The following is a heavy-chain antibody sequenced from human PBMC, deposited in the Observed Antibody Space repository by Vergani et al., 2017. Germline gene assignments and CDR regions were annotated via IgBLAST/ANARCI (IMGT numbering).Heavy chain of an antibody. CDR2: INHSGTI. Sequence: QVQLQESGPGLVKPSETLSLTCTVSSDSVSNTFYYWGWIRQTPGKGLEWIGEINHSGTINYNPTLKSPFNVSIDTSRDHFSLKLRSVSAADTAVYFCARRAERWETLLRDDFDVWGQGTFVTVSP. CDR3: ARRAERWETLLRDDFDV. V-gene: IGHV4-39*02. CDR1: SDSVSNTFYY. J-gene: IGHJ3*01. D-gene: IGHD1-26*01.